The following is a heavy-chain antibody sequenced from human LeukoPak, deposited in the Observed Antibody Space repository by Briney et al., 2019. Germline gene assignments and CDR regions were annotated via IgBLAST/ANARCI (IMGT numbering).Heavy chain of an antibody. CDR3: GGAGSYSR. V-gene: IGHV3-66*01. Sequence: GGSLRLSCAASGFTVSSNHVTWVRQAPGKGLECVSVIDGGGNAHYADSVKGRFTISRDSSKNTLYLQMNSLRVEDTAVYYCGGAGSYSRWGQGTLVTVSS. CDR2: IDGGGNA. CDR1: GFTVSSNH. J-gene: IGHJ4*02. D-gene: IGHD3-10*01.